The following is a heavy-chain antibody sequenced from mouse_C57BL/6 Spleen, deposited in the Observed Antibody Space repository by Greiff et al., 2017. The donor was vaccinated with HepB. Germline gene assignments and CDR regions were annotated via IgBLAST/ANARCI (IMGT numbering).Heavy chain of an antibody. CDR3: ARSFYGSGAY. CDR2: ISYDGSN. D-gene: IGHD1-1*01. CDR1: GYSITSGYY. V-gene: IGHV3-6*01. Sequence: ESGPGLVKPSQSLSLTCSVTGYSITSGYYWNWIRQFPGNKLEWMGYISYDGSNNYNPSLKNRISINRDPSKNQFFLKLNSVTTEDTATYYCARSFYGSGAYWGQGTLVTVSA. J-gene: IGHJ3*01.